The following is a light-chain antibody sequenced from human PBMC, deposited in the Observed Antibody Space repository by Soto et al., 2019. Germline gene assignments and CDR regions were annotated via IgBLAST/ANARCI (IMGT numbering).Light chain of an antibody. Sequence: QSVLTQPPSASGSPGQSVTFSCTGTSSDVGGYNYVSWYQQHPGKAPKLMIYEVSKRPSGVPDRFSGSKSDNTASLTVSGLQAEDEADYYCSSYAGSNNFVFGTGTKVTVL. CDR2: EVS. CDR3: SSYAGSNNFV. J-gene: IGLJ1*01. CDR1: SSDVGGYNY. V-gene: IGLV2-8*01.